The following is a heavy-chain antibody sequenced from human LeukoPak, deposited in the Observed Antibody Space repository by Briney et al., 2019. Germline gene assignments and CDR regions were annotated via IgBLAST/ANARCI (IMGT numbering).Heavy chain of an antibody. Sequence: GRSLRLSCAASGFTFSSHGMHWVRQAPRKGREWVAVIAHDGSNKDHADSVKGRITISRDNSKDTLYLQMLSLRTEDAAVYYCARDYSGKYTIDYWGQGTLVTVSS. V-gene: IGHV3-30*04. CDR2: IAHDGSNK. D-gene: IGHD1-26*01. CDR1: GFTFSSHG. J-gene: IGHJ4*02. CDR3: ARDYSGKYTIDY.